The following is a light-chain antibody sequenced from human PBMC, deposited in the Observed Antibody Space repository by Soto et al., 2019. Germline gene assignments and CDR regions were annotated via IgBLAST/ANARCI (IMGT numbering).Light chain of an antibody. CDR1: SSKIGSNT. CDR3: AAWDDSLNGSYV. CDR2: SNN. Sequence: QSVLTQPPSATGTPGRRVTISCSGSSSKIGSNTVNWYQQLPGTAPKLLIYSNNQRPSGVPDRFSGSKSGTSASLAISGLQSEDEADYYCAAWDDSLNGSYVFGTGTKVTVL. J-gene: IGLJ1*01. V-gene: IGLV1-44*01.